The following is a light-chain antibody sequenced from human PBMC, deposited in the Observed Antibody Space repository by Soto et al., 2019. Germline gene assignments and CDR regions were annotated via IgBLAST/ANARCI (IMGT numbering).Light chain of an antibody. Sequence: QSVLTQPPSVSAAPGQKVTISCSGSSSNIGGNSVSWYQQLPGTAPKLLIYDDNKRPSGIPDRFSGSKSGTSATLGITGFHTGDESDYYCGSWDSSLSAYVFVTGT. V-gene: IGLV1-51*01. J-gene: IGLJ1*01. CDR1: SSNIGGNS. CDR2: DDN. CDR3: GSWDSSLSAYV.